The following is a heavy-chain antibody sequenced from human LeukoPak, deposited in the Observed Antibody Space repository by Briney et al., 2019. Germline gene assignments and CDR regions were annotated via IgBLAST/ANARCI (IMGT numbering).Heavy chain of an antibody. D-gene: IGHD3-10*01. CDR2: ISGSGGST. J-gene: IGHJ5*02. CDR3: AKEYYYGSGSLHGGFDP. Sequence: GGSLRLSCAASGFTLSSYAMSWVRQAPGKGLEWVSAISGSGGSTYYADSVKGRFTISRDNSKNTLYLQMNSLRAEDTAVYYCAKEYYYGSGSLHGGFDPWGQGTLVTVSS. V-gene: IGHV3-23*01. CDR1: GFTLSSYA.